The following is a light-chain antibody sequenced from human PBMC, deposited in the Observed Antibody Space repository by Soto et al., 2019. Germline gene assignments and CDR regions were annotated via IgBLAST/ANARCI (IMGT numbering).Light chain of an antibody. V-gene: IGKV3-20*01. CDR2: AAS. CDR3: QQYGLSPRT. Sequence: EIVLTQSPGTLSLSPGERATLSCRASQSVSSSYLAWYQQRPGQAPRLFIYAASIRATGIPDRFSGSGSGTDFTLTISSLEPGDFAVYYCQQYGLSPRTFGRGTKVDIK. J-gene: IGKJ1*01. CDR1: QSVSSSY.